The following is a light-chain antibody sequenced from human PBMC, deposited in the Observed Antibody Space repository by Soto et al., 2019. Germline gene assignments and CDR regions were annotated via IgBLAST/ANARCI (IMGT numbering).Light chain of an antibody. CDR1: SSNIGSNT. V-gene: IGLV1-44*01. J-gene: IGLJ2*01. Sequence: QSVLTQPPSASGTPGQRVTISCSGSSSNIGSNTVNWYQQLPGTAPKLLIYYNNQRPSGVPDRFSGSKSGTSASLASSGLQAEDEADYYCAAWDDSLNGVVFGGGTKVTVL. CDR3: AAWDDSLNGVV. CDR2: YNN.